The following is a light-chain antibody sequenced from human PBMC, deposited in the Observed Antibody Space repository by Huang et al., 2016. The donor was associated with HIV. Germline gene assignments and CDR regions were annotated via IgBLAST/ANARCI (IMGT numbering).Light chain of an antibody. CDR2: RAS. CDR3: QQYNSYPYT. Sequence: DIQMTQSPSTLSASVGDRVTITCRASQSISSWLAWYQQKPGKAPKLLIYRASSLESGVPSRFSGSGSGTEFTLTISSLQPDDFATYYCQQYNSYPYTFGQGTKLEIK. V-gene: IGKV1-5*03. CDR1: QSISSW. J-gene: IGKJ2*01.